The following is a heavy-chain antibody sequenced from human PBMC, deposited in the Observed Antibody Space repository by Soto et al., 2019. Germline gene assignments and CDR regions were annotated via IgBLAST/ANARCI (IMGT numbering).Heavy chain of an antibody. CDR1: GFTFSSYG. J-gene: IGHJ6*02. D-gene: IGHD5-18*01. V-gene: IGHV3-30*18. Sequence: QVQLVESGGGVVQPGRSLRLSCAASGFTFSSYGMHWVRQAPGKGLEWVAVISYDGSNKYYADSVKGRFTISRDNSKNTLYLQMNSLRAEDTAVYYCAKEGGQASDTAMVGYYYYYGMDVWGQGTTVTVSS. CDR2: ISYDGSNK. CDR3: AKEGGQASDTAMVGYYYYYGMDV.